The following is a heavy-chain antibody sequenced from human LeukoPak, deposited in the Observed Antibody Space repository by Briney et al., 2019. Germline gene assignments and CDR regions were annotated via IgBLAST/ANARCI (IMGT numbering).Heavy chain of an antibody. J-gene: IGHJ6*02. D-gene: IGHD3-16*01. CDR1: GFTLGDHA. Sequence: GRSLRLSCRGSGFTLGDHAMSWVRQPPGKGLEWVGFIRSNFYRGTKEYAAPVQGRFTHSRDDSKNIVYLQMNSLKIEDTGVYYCARGPIELWIHNGMDVWGQGTTVTVSS. CDR3: ARGPIELWIHNGMDV. V-gene: IGHV3-49*04. CDR2: IRSNFYRGTK.